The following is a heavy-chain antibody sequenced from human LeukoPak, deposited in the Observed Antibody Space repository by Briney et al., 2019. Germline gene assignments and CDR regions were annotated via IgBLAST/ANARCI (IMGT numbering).Heavy chain of an antibody. Sequence: GGSLRLSCAASGFSFSTYWMRWVRQAPGKGLVWVSQINPDGSSTDYADSVKGRFTSSRDNAKNTVYLQMNSLRAEDTAVYYCARVGRTPPFNWGQGTLVTVSS. V-gene: IGHV3-74*01. CDR3: ARVGRTPPFN. CDR1: GFSFSTYW. CDR2: INPDGSST. J-gene: IGHJ4*02.